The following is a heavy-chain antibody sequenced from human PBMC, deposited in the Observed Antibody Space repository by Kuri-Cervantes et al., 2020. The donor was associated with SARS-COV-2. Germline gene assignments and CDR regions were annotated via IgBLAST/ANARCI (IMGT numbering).Heavy chain of an antibody. V-gene: IGHV4-39*07. Sequence: ESLKISCTVSGGSISSSSYYWGWIRQPPGKGLEWIGSIYHSGSTYYNPSLKSRVTISVDTSKNQFSLKLSSVTAADTAVYYCARRSGYCSSTSCYFFDYWGQGTLVTVSS. CDR2: IYHSGST. D-gene: IGHD2-2*01. J-gene: IGHJ4*02. CDR1: GGSISSSSYY. CDR3: ARRSGYCSSTSCYFFDY.